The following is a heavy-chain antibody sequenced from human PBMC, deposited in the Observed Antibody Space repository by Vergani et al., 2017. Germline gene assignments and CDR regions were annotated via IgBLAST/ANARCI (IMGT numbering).Heavy chain of an antibody. V-gene: IGHV3-15*07. D-gene: IGHD2-21*01. J-gene: IGHJ6*02. Sequence: EVQLVESGGGIVKPGGPLRLPCVASGFSFRNAWMNWVRRTPGKGLEWVGRIKSTFDRGTTDHAAAVKCRFTISRDDSKNTLFLQMNGLKTEDIGVYYCTTDPRYCGDGSCCWLRDHQYYGMDGWGQGTTVTVSS. CDR1: GFSFRNAW. CDR3: TTDPRYCGDGSCCWLRDHQYYGMDG. CDR2: IKSTFDRGTT.